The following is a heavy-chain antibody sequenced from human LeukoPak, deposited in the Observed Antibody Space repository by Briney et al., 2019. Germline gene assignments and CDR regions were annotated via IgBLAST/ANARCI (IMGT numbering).Heavy chain of an antibody. Sequence: PGGSLRLSCAASGFTVSRDYMSWVRQAPGKGLEWVSFIYSDGTTFYADSVKGRFTISRDNSKNTLYLQMNSLRVEDTAVYYCARAIHGATWGQGTLVTVSS. CDR2: IYSDGTT. J-gene: IGHJ5*02. CDR3: ARAIHGAT. D-gene: IGHD3-10*01. CDR1: GFTVSRDY. V-gene: IGHV3-66*01.